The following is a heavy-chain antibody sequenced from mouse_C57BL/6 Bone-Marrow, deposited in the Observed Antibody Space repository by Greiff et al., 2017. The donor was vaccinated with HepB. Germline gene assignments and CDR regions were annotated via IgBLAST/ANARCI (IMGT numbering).Heavy chain of an antibody. CDR3: ARGGSIYDGYSYYFDY. CDR1: GYSITSGYY. V-gene: IGHV3-6*01. Sequence: ESGPGLVKPSQSLSLTCSVTGYSITSGYYWNWIRQFPGNKLEWMGYISYDGSNNYNPSLKNRISITRDTSKNQFFLKLNSVTTEDTATYYCARGGSIYDGYSYYFDYWGQGTTLTVSS. J-gene: IGHJ2*01. CDR2: ISYDGSN. D-gene: IGHD2-3*01.